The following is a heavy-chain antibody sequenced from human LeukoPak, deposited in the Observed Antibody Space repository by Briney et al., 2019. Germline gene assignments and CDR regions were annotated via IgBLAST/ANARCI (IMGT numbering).Heavy chain of an antibody. CDR2: IYYSGST. CDR1: GGSISSGGYY. Sequence: PSQTLSLTCTVSGGSISSGGYYWSWIRQQPGKGLEWIGYIYYSGSTYYNPSLKSRVTISVDTSKNQFSLKLSSVTAADTAVYYCARVESMVTHYGMDVCGQGTTVTVSS. J-gene: IGHJ6*02. V-gene: IGHV4-31*03. D-gene: IGHD2-21*02. CDR3: ARVESMVTHYGMDV.